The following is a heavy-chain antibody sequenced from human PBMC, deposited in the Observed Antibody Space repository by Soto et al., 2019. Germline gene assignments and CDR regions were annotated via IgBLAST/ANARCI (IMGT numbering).Heavy chain of an antibody. CDR1: RDTFNKYA. D-gene: IGHD3-16*01. V-gene: IGHV1-69*01. CDR3: ARGETYLGV. CDR2: IIPIFSSR. Sequence: QVQLVQSGAEVKKPGSSVKVSCKTSRDTFNKYAFNWVRQAPGQGLEWMGWIIPIFSSRNYAEKFQGRVTITADDSTSTAYMELRSLRFEDTAGYYCARGETYLGVWGHGTTVTVSS. J-gene: IGHJ6*02.